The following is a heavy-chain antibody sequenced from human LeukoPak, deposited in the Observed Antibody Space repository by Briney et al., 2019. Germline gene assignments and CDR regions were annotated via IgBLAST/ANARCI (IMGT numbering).Heavy chain of an antibody. J-gene: IGHJ5*02. CDR2: IYHSGST. CDR1: GYSISSGGYS. V-gene: IGHV4-30-2*01. D-gene: IGHD3-3*01. Sequence: SETLSLTCAVSGYSISSGGYSWSWIRQPPGKGLEWIGYIYHSGSTYYNPSLKSRVTISVDRSKNQFSLKLSSVTAADTAVYYCARGYYDFWSGQGFWFDPWGQGTLVTVSS. CDR3: ARGYYDFWSGQGFWFDP.